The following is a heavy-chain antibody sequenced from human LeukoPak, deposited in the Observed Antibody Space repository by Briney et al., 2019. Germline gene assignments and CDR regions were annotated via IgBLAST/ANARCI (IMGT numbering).Heavy chain of an antibody. D-gene: IGHD6-13*01. CDR1: GGTFSSYA. CDR3: ARGSIAAAGDAFDI. CDR2: MSPNSGNT. J-gene: IGHJ3*02. Sequence: ASVKVSCKASGGTFSSYAINWVRQATGQGLEWMGWMSPNSGNTGYAQKFQGRVTITRNTSISTAYMELSSLRSEDTAVYYCARGSIAAAGDAFDIWGQGTMVTVSS. V-gene: IGHV1-8*03.